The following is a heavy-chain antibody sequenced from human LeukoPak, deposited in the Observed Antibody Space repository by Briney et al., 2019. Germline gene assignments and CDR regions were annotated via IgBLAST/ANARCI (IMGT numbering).Heavy chain of an antibody. CDR3: ARCYYYDSSGYHGQPIDY. D-gene: IGHD3-22*01. CDR1: GFTFSSYS. Sequence: GGSLRLSCAASGFTFSSYSMNGVRQAPGKGLEWVSSISSSSSYIYYADSVKGRFTISRDNAKNSLYLQMTSMRAEDTAVYSCARCYYYDSSGYHGQPIDYWGQGTLVTVSS. V-gene: IGHV3-21*01. CDR2: ISSSSSYI. J-gene: IGHJ4*02.